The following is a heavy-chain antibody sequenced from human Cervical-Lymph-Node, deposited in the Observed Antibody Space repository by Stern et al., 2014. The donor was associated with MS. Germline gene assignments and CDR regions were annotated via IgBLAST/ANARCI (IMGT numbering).Heavy chain of an antibody. CDR2: VYLSGST. V-gene: IGHV4-61*02. J-gene: IGHJ5*02. CDR1: GGSISNDNFF. Sequence: QLQESGPGLVKPSQTLSLTCTVSGGSISNDNFFWSWIRQPAGKGLEWIGRVYLSGSTNYNPSLKSRVTISMDTSMNQFSLKLNSVTAADTAVYYCALGAEWFDPWGQGTLVTVSS. D-gene: IGHD1-26*01. CDR3: ALGAEWFDP.